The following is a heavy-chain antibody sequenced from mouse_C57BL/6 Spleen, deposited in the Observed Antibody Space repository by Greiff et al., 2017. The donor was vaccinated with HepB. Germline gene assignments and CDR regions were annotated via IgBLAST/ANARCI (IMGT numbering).Heavy chain of an antibody. CDR1: GYTFTSYW. V-gene: IGHV1-69*01. D-gene: IGHD1-1*01. CDR3: ARKPAVVATGFGY. J-gene: IGHJ2*01. CDR2: IDPSDSYT. Sequence: QVQLQQPGAELVMPGASVKLSCKASGYTFTSYWMHWVKQRPGQGLEWIGEIDPSDSYTNYNQKFKGKATLTVDTSSSTAYMQLSSLTSEDSAVYYCARKPAVVATGFGYWGQGTTLTVSS.